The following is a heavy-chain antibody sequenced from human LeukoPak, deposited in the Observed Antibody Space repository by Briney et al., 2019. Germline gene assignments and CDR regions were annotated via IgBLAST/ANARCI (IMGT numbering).Heavy chain of an antibody. CDR3: AKELIEYNWNRLWFDP. D-gene: IGHD1-20*01. Sequence: GGSLRLSCAASGFTFSTYAMHWVRQAPGKGLEWVAVMSYDGSYKYYADSVKGRFTISRDNSKNTLYLQMNSLRPEDTAVYYCAKELIEYNWNRLWFDPWGQGTLVTVSS. V-gene: IGHV3-30*18. CDR2: MSYDGSYK. CDR1: GFTFSTYA. J-gene: IGHJ5*02.